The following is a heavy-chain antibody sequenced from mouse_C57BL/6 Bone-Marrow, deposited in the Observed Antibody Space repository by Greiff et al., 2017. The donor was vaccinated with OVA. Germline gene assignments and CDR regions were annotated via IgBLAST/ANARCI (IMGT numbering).Heavy chain of an antibody. CDR2: IYPGDGDT. CDR1: GYAFSSSW. CDR3: ASPYYSNSRAMDY. J-gene: IGHJ4*01. V-gene: IGHV1-82*01. D-gene: IGHD2-5*01. Sequence: QVQLKQSGPELVKPGASVKISCKASGYAFSSSWMNWVKQRPGKGLEWIGRIYPGDGDTNYTGKFKGKATLTADKSSSTAYMQLSSLTSEDAAVYFCASPYYSNSRAMDYWGQGTSVTVSS.